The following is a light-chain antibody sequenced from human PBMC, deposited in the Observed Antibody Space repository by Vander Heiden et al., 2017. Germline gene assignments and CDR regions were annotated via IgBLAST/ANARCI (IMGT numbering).Light chain of an antibody. CDR2: DGS. CDR1: SSDVGGYNY. CDR3: SSYTSSSPPV. V-gene: IGLV2-14*01. Sequence: QSALTQPASVSGSPGQSLTISCTGPSSDVGGYNYVSWYHQPPANPHNLIFYDGSRRPSGVANRFSASKAGNTASLTISVPQAEDEADYYCSSYTSSSPPVFGTGTKVTVL. J-gene: IGLJ1*01.